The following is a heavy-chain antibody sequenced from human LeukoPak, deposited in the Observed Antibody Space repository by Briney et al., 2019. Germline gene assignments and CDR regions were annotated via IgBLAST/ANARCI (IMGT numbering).Heavy chain of an antibody. CDR3: ARLGWELHH. J-gene: IGHJ5*02. Sequence: ASETLSLTCTVSGYSISSGYYWGWIRQPPGKGLEWIGSIYHSGSTYYNPSLKSRVTISVDTSKNQFSLKLSSVTAADTAVYYCARLGWELHHWGQGTLVTVSS. CDR1: GYSISSGYY. CDR2: IYHSGST. D-gene: IGHD1-26*01. V-gene: IGHV4-38-2*02.